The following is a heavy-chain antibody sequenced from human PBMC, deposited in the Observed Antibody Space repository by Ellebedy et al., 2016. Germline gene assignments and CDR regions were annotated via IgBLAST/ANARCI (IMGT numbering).Heavy chain of an antibody. CDR1: GFTVSSDY. CDR2: IYSGGNT. V-gene: IGHV3-53*01. D-gene: IGHD2-15*01. Sequence: GESLKISCAASGFTVSSDYMSWVRQAPGKGLEWVSVIYSGGNTFYADSVKGRFTISRDNSKNTLYLQMNSLRAEDTAMYYCGRLSQWSISSWGQGSLVTVSP. J-gene: IGHJ5*02. CDR3: GRLSQWSISS.